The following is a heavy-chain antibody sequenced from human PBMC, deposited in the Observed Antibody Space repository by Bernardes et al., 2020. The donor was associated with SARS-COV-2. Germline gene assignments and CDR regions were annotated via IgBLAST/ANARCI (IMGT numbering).Heavy chain of an antibody. CDR2: ITPTSGGT. J-gene: IGHJ4*02. D-gene: IGHD3-10*01. V-gene: IGHV1-2*02. CDR3: ARDQSSYYYGSGSLPQYYFDY. CDR1: GYTFTGYY. Sequence: ASVKVSCKASGYTFTGYYMHWVRQAPGQGLEWMGWITPTSGGTTYAQKFQGRVTMTRDTSISTAYMELSRLRSDDTAVYYCARDQSSYYYGSGSLPQYYFDYWGQGTLVTVSS.